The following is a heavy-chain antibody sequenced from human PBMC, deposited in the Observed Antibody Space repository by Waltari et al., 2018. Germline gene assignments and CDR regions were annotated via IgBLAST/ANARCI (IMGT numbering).Heavy chain of an antibody. J-gene: IGHJ4*02. CDR3: ARDAPVGFRSHGY. Sequence: QVQLVESGGGVVQPGRSLRLSCAASGFTFSSYAMHWVRQAPGKGLEWVAVISYDGSNKYYADSVKGRFTISRDNSKNTLYLQMNSLRAEDTAVYYCARDAPVGFRSHGYWGQGTLVTVSS. CDR2: ISYDGSNK. V-gene: IGHV3-30-3*01. D-gene: IGHD1-26*01. CDR1: GFTFSSYA.